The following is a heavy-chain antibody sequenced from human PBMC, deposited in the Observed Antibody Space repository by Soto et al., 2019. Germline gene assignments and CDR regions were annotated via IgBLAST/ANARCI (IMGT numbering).Heavy chain of an antibody. V-gene: IGHV3-48*02. CDR1: GFTFSSYS. J-gene: IGHJ3*02. D-gene: IGHD2-21*01. CDR3: ASAYVPAYYDAFDI. Sequence: GGSLRLSCAASGFTFSSYSMNWVRQAPGKGLEWVSYISSSSSTIYYADSVKGRFTISRDNAKNSLYLQMNSLRDEDTAVYYCASAYVPAYYDAFDIWGQGTMVTVSS. CDR2: ISSSSSTI.